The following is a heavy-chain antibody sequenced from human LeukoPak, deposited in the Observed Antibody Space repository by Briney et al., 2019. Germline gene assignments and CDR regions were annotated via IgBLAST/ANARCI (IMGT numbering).Heavy chain of an antibody. V-gene: IGHV1-46*01. CDR2: INPSGGST. CDR3: AQIVGATWAFDY. J-gene: IGHJ4*02. Sequence: GASVKVSCKASGYTFTSYYMHWVRQAPGQGLEWMGIINPSGGSTSYAQKFQGRVTMTRDTSTSTVYMELSSLRSEDTAVYYCAQIVGATWAFDYWGQGTPVTVSS. CDR1: GYTFTSYY. D-gene: IGHD1-26*01.